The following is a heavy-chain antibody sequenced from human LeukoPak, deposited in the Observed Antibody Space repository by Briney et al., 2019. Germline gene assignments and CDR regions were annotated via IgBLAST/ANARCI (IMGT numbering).Heavy chain of an antibody. CDR2: IYYSGST. CDR3: ARYARDFWSGYYLGWFVP. CDR1: GGSISSSSYY. D-gene: IGHD3-3*01. J-gene: IGHJ5*02. Sequence: SETLSLTCTVSGGSISSSSYYWGWIRQPPGKGLEWIGSIYYSGSTYYNPSLKSRVTISVDTSKNQFSLKLSSVTAADTAVYYCARYARDFWSGYYLGWFVPWGQGTLVTVSS. V-gene: IGHV4-39*01.